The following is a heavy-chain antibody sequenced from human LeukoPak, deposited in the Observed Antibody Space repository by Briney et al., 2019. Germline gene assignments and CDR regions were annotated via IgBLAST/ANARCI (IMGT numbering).Heavy chain of an antibody. CDR3: ARCPRAAFDI. V-gene: IGHV4-59*01. CDR1: GGSISSYY. J-gene: IGHJ3*02. CDR2: IYYSGST. Sequence: PSETLSLTCTVSGGSISSYYWSWLRQPPGKGLEWIGYIYYSGSTNYNPSLKSRVTISVDTSKNQFSLKLSSVTAADTAVYYCARCPRAAFDIWGQGTVVTVSS.